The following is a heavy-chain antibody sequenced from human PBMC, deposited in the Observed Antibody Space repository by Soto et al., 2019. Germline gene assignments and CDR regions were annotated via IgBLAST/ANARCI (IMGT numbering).Heavy chain of an antibody. J-gene: IGHJ4*02. D-gene: IGHD2-21*01. Sequence: QVQLQESGPGLVKPSETLSLTCAVSGASISSRTCWTWVRQSPGKGLEWIGEMYHNGGSNYNPSHKSRVAISTDTSKSQFSLTLTSVTAADTAMYYCTCCGHDYKIDNWGQGSLVTVSS. CDR1: GASISSRTC. CDR3: TCCGHDYKIDN. V-gene: IGHV4-4*02. CDR2: MYHNGGS.